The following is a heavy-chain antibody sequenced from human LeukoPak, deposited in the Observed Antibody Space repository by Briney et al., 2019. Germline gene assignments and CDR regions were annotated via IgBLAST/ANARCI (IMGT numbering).Heavy chain of an antibody. D-gene: IGHD1-26*01. Sequence: GGSLRLSCAASGFTFSSYSMNWVRQAPGKGLEWVSSISSSSSYIYYADSVKGRFTISRDNAKNSLYLQMNSLRAEDTAVYYCARMAVGSYGDYWGQGTLVTVSS. J-gene: IGHJ4*02. V-gene: IGHV3-21*01. CDR1: GFTFSSYS. CDR3: ARMAVGSYGDY. CDR2: ISSSSSYI.